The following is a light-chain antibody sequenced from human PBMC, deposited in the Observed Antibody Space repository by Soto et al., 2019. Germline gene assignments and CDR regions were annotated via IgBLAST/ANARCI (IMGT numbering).Light chain of an antibody. V-gene: IGKV1-5*01. CDR2: DAS. CDR3: QQYNISPYT. J-gene: IGKJ2*01. Sequence: DIQMTQSPSTLSASVGDRVTITCRASQRFSTWLAWYQQKPGKAPRLLIYDASSLEGGVPSRFSGRGSGTEFTLTISGLQPDDFATYYCQQYNISPYTFGQGTKLEIK. CDR1: QRFSTW.